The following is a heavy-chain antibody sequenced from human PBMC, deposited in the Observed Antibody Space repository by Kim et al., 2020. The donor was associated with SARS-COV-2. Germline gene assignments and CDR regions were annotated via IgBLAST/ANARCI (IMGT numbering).Heavy chain of an antibody. CDR3: ARDRNYYDSSGYARHAFDI. CDR2: IYYSGST. J-gene: IGHJ3*02. CDR1: GGSISSGGYY. Sequence: SETLSLTCTVSGGSISSGGYYWSWIRQHPGKGLEWIGYIYYSGSTYYNPSLKSRVTISVDTSKNQFSLKLSSVTAADTAVYYCARDRNYYDSSGYARHAFDIWGQGTMVTVSS. D-gene: IGHD3-22*01. V-gene: IGHV4-31*03.